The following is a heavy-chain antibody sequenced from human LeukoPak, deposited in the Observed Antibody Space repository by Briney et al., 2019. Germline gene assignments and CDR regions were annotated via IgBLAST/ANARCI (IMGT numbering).Heavy chain of an antibody. CDR2: IYSGGST. Sequence: PGGSLRLSCAGSGFTINNNYMSWVRQAPGKGLEWVSVIYSGGSTYYADSVKGRFIISRDISKNTLYLQMNSLRAEDTAVYYCASHYDSGNYFYFDYWGQGTLVTISS. CDR1: GFTINNNY. D-gene: IGHD3-10*01. CDR3: ASHYDSGNYFYFDY. J-gene: IGHJ4*02. V-gene: IGHV3-53*01.